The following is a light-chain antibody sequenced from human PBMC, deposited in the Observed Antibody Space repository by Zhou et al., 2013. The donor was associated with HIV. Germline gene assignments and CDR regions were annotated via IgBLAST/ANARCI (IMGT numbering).Light chain of an antibody. V-gene: IGKV2-28*01. J-gene: IGKJ3*01. CDR1: QSLHNY. CDR2: LAS. Sequence: DIVMTQSPLSLPVTPGEPASISCRASQSLHNYLDWYLQKPGQSPQLLISLASDRASGVPDRFSGSGTGTYFTLKISRVEAVDVGVYYCMQSRQTPRTFGPGTKVDI. CDR3: MQSRQTPRT.